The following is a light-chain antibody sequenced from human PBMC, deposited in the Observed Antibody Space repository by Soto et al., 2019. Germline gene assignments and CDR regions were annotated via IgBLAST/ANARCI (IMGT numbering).Light chain of an antibody. Sequence: QSALTQPASVSGSPGQSITISCTGTSSDVGTYNLVSWYQQHPGKAPKLMIHEVAHRPPGVSHHFSGSKSGNMASLTISGLQADVEADYYCSSYTKSSNLDVLFGGGTKLTVL. J-gene: IGLJ2*01. CDR3: SSYTKSSNLDVL. CDR1: SSDVGTYNL. CDR2: EVA. V-gene: IGLV2-14*02.